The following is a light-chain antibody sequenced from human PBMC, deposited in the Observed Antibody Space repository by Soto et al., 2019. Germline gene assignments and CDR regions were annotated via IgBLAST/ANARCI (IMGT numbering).Light chain of an antibody. J-gene: IGKJ4*01. CDR2: DAV. V-gene: IGKV3-20*01. Sequence: VLTQSPGSLSLSPGERATVSCRASQTVTSSYLAWHQQRPGRAPQLLIYDAVKRATGISERFSGSESGRDYTLTISRLDPEDSAVYYCQQYGDSITFGGGTKVDIK. CDR1: QTVTSSY. CDR3: QQYGDSIT.